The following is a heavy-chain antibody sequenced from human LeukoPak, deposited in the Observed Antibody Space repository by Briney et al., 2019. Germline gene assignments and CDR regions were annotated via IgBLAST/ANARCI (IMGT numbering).Heavy chain of an antibody. CDR3: AKRSASDRGNFDY. CDR1: GFIFSSYA. J-gene: IGHJ4*02. D-gene: IGHD3-22*01. Sequence: GGSLRLSCAASGFIFSSYAMSWVRQAPGKGLEWVSAITASASVTYYADSVKGRFTISRDNSKNTLYLQMNSLRAEDTAVYYCAKRSASDRGNFDYWGQGTLATVSS. CDR2: ITASASVT. V-gene: IGHV3-23*01.